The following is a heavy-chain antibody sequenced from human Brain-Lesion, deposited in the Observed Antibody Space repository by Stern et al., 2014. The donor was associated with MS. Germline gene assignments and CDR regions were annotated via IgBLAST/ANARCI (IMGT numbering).Heavy chain of an antibody. CDR2: IFNRGSP. J-gene: IGHJ6*02. V-gene: IGHV4-61*02. Sequence: QLQLQESGPGLVKPSQTLSLSCTVSGGSISSGGYYWSWIRQPAGKGLEWIGRIFNRGSPRYTPPLKSRVPISIDTSKNQFSLRLNSMTAADTAVYYCARGRVVPGFQYYATDVWGQGTTVIVSS. CDR3: ARGRVVPGFQYYATDV. CDR1: GGSISSGGYY. D-gene: IGHD2-2*01.